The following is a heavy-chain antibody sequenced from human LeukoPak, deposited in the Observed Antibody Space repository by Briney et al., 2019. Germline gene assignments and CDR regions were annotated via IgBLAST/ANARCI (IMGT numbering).Heavy chain of an antibody. Sequence: GGSLRLSCAASGFTFSSYGMSWVRQAPGKGLEWVSAISGSGGSTYSADSVKGRFTISRDNSKKTLYLQMNSLRAEDTAVYYCTRSNWGPEYWGQGTLVTVSS. CDR3: TRSNWGPEY. CDR1: GFTFSSYG. CDR2: ISGSGGST. J-gene: IGHJ4*02. D-gene: IGHD7-27*01. V-gene: IGHV3-23*01.